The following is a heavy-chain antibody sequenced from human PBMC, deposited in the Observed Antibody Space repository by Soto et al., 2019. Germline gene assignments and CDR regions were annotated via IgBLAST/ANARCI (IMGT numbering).Heavy chain of an antibody. D-gene: IGHD2-2*01. CDR1: GGSISSSSYY. V-gene: IGHV4-39*01. Sequence: SETLSLTCTVSGGSISSSSYYWGWIRQPPGKGLEWIGSIYYSGSTYYNPSLKSRVTISVDTSKNQFSLKLSSVTAADTAVYYCARIPSIYRVPAAHDPYWGQGTLVTVSS. CDR2: IYYSGST. J-gene: IGHJ4*02. CDR3: ARIPSIYRVPAAHDPY.